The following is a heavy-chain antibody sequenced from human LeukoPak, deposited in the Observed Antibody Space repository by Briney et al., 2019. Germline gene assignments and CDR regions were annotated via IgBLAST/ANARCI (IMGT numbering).Heavy chain of an antibody. CDR3: ARGYQEMATIKTYYFDY. J-gene: IGHJ4*02. CDR1: GGSFSGYY. D-gene: IGHD5-24*01. Sequence: SETLSLTCAVYGGSFSGYYWSWIRQPPGKGLEWIGEINHSGSTNYNPSLKSRVTISVDTSKNQFSLKLSSVTAADTAVYYCARGYQEMATIKTYYFDYWGQGTLVTVSS. V-gene: IGHV4-34*01. CDR2: INHSGST.